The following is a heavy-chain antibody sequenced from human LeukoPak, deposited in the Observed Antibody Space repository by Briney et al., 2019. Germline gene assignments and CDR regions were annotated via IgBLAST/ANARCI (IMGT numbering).Heavy chain of an antibody. D-gene: IGHD3-10*01. J-gene: IGHJ6*02. Sequence: PGGSLRLSCAASGFTFSKYGMQWVRQAPGKGLEWVALLVYDGFYKYYADSVKGRFTISRDDSRNTLYLQLSSLRAEDTAIYYCAKYLITMFRGSPMDFWGQGTTVTVSS. CDR3: AKYLITMFRGSPMDF. CDR1: GFTFSKYG. V-gene: IGHV3-30*18. CDR2: LVYDGFYK.